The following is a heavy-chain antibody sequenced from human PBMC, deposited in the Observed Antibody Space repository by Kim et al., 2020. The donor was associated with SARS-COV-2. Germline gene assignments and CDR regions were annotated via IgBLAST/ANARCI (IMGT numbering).Heavy chain of an antibody. D-gene: IGHD3-9*01. CDR2: IIPIFGTA. CDR1: GGTFSSYA. CDR3: ARKGYDILTGYHNWFDP. V-gene: IGHV1-69*13. J-gene: IGHJ5*02. Sequence: SVKVSCKASGGTFSSYAISWVRQAPGQGLEWMGGIIPIFGTANYAQKFQGRVTITADESTSTAYMELSSLRSEDTAVYYCARKGYDILTGYHNWFDPWGQGTLVTVSS.